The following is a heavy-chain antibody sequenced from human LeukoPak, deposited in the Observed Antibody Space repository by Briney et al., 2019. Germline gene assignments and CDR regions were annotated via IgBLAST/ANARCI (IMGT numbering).Heavy chain of an antibody. CDR3: ARATGDDYYYGMDV. CDR1: GYTFTSYG. J-gene: IGHJ6*02. D-gene: IGHD2-21*02. V-gene: IGHV1-18*01. CDR2: ISAYNGNT. Sequence: ASVKVSCKASGYTFTSYGISWVRQAPGQGLEWMGWISAYNGNTNYAQKFQGRVTITADKSTSTAYMELSSLRSEDTAVYYCARATGDDYYYGMDVWGQGTTVTVSS.